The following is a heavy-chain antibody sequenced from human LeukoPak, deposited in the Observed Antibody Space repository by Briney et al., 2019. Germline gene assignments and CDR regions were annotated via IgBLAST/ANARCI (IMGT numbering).Heavy chain of an antibody. Sequence: GSLRLSCAASGFTFSDYYWSWIRQPAGKGLEWIGRIYTSGSTNYNPSLKSRVTMSVDTSKNQFSLKLSSVTAADTAVYYCARDDYGGPWGQGTLVTVSS. V-gene: IGHV4-4*07. D-gene: IGHD4-17*01. CDR3: ARDDYGGP. CDR2: IYTSGST. J-gene: IGHJ5*02. CDR1: GFTFSDYY.